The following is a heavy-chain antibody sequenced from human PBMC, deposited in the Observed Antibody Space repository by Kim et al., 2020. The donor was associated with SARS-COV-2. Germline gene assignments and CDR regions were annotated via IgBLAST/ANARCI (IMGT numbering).Heavy chain of an antibody. CDR3: ARDLGPVHSQWLVQGGAFDI. J-gene: IGHJ3*02. D-gene: IGHD6-19*01. V-gene: IGHV6-1*01. CDR2: TYYRSKWYN. CDR1: GDSVSSNSAA. Sequence: SQTLSLTCAISGDSVSSNSAAWNWIRQSPSRGLEWLGRTYYRSKWYNDYAVSVKSRITINPDTSKNQFSLQLNSVTPEDTAVYYCARDLGPVHSQWLVQGGAFDIWGQGTMVTVSS.